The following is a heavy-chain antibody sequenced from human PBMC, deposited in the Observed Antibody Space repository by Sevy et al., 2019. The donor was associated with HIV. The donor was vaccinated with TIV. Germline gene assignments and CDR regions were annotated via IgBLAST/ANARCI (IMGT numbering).Heavy chain of an antibody. CDR3: TTDNDWNDGVDY. V-gene: IGHV3-15*01. D-gene: IGHD1-1*01. CDR2: IKSKTDGGTT. J-gene: IGHJ4*02. Sequence: GGSLRLSCAASGFTFSNAWMSWVRQAPGKGLEWVGRIKSKTDGGTTDYAAPVKGRFTISSDDSKNTLYLQMNSLKTEDTAVYYCTTDNDWNDGVDYWGQGTLVTVSS. CDR1: GFTFSNAW.